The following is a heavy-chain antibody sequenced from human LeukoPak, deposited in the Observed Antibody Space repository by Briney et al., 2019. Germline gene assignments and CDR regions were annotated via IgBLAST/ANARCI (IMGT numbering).Heavy chain of an antibody. CDR1: GCTITSYG. D-gene: IGHD2-21*02. J-gene: IGHJ4*02. CDR2: ISAYNGNT. V-gene: IGHV1-18*01. CDR3: ARLGDHQYYFDY. Sequence: ASVKVSCKASGCTITSYGISWERQAPGQGLEWMGWISAYNGNTNYAQKLQGRVTMTTDTSTSTAYMELRSLRSDDTAVYYCARLGDHQYYFDYWGQGTLVTVSS.